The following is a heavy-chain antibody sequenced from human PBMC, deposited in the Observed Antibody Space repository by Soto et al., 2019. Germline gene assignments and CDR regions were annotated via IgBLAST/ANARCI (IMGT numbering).Heavy chain of an antibody. V-gene: IGHV4-61*03. CDR2: MSYSGST. CDR3: AREWYYGSGSYFDV. J-gene: IGHJ6*02. D-gene: IGHD3-10*01. CDR1: GGSVSSGSYY. Sequence: QVQLQESGPGLVKLAETLSLTCTVSGGSVSSGSYYWSWIRQPPGKGLEWIGYMSYSGSTNYNPSLKSRVTISVDTSKNHFPLKLSSVTAADTAVYYCAREWYYGSGSYFDVWGQGTTVTVSS.